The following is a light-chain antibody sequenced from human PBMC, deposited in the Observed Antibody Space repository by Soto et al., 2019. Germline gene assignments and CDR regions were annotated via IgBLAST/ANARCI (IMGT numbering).Light chain of an antibody. Sequence: DIQMTQSPSTLSASVGDRVTITCRASQSIGSWLAWSQQKPGKAPKLLIYKASSLKSGVPSRFSGSGSGTEFTITISSLQPDDFATYYCQQYNSYPLTFGQGTKLEIK. CDR1: QSIGSW. J-gene: IGKJ2*01. V-gene: IGKV1-5*03. CDR3: QQYNSYPLT. CDR2: KAS.